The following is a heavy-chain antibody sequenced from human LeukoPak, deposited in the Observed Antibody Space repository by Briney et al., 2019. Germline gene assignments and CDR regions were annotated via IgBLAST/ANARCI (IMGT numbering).Heavy chain of an antibody. CDR1: GGSISSSSYY. CDR2: IYYSGRT. V-gene: IGHV4-39*07. J-gene: IGHJ5*02. CDR3: ARVAEPYSSSGKFDP. D-gene: IGHD6-13*01. Sequence: SETLSLTCTVSGGSISSSSYYWGWIRQPPGKGLEWIGSIYYSGRTYYNPSLKSRVTISVDTSKNQFSLKLSSVTAADTAVYYCARVAEPYSSSGKFDPWGQGTLVTVSS.